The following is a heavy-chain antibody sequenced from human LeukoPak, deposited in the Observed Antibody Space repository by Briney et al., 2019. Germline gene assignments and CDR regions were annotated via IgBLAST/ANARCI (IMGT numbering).Heavy chain of an antibody. Sequence: ASVKVSCKVSGYTLTELSMHWVRQAPGKGLEWMGGFDPEDGETIYAQKFQGRVTMTEDTSTDTAYMELSNLRSEDTAVYYCATVHYDYVWGSYRSRYYFDYWGQGTLVTVSS. V-gene: IGHV1-24*01. CDR3: ATVHYDYVWGSYRSRYYFDY. CDR1: GYTLTELS. CDR2: FDPEDGET. D-gene: IGHD3-16*02. J-gene: IGHJ4*02.